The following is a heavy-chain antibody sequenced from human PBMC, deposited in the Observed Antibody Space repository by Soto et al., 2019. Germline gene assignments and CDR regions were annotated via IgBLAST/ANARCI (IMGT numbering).Heavy chain of an antibody. Sequence: SETLSLTCSFSVYSISSGHYWGWIRQPPGQGLEWIATIHHVGNTYYNPSLENPVTISVDTSKNQFSLELRFVTAGDTAIYYCARALRYSSSYGAFELWGQGILVIVS. V-gene: IGHV4-38-2*02. CDR2: IHHVGNT. D-gene: IGHD5-18*01. J-gene: IGHJ3*01. CDR1: VYSISSGHY. CDR3: ARALRYSSSYGAFEL.